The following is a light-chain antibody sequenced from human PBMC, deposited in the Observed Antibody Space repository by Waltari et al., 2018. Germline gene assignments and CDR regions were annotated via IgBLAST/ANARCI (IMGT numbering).Light chain of an antibody. CDR3: SSYAGTSNFWV. CDR2: GVT. CDR1: GSDVGDYTY. J-gene: IGLJ3*02. Sequence: QSALTQPRSVSGSPGQSVSISCSGSGSDVGDYTYVSWYQHHPGKAPKLLISGVTERPSGVPVRFSGSKSGNTASLTISGLQADDEADYYCSSYAGTSNFWVFGGGTKLTVL. V-gene: IGLV2-11*01.